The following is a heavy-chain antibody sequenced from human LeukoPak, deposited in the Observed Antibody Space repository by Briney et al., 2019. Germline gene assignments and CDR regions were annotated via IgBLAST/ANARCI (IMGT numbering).Heavy chain of an antibody. D-gene: IGHD3-10*01. V-gene: IGHV3-30*18. Sequence: GGSLRLSCAASGFTFSSYGMHWVRQAPGKGLEWVAVISYDGSNKYYADSVKGRFTISRDNSKNTLYLQMNSLRAEDTAVYYCAKEGWFGEFYFDYWGQGTLVTVSS. J-gene: IGHJ4*02. CDR1: GFTFSSYG. CDR2: ISYDGSNK. CDR3: AKEGWFGEFYFDY.